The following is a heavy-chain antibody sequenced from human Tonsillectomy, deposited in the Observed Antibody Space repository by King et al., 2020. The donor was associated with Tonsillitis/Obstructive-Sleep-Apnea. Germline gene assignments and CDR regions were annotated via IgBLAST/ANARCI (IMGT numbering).Heavy chain of an antibody. D-gene: IGHD5-12*01. J-gene: IGHJ6*03. CDR3: ARHDVMGGYENPYFLHV. CDR1: GYSFTNYW. Sequence: VQLVQSGAEVKKPGESLKISCKGSGYSFTNYWIGWVRQMPGKGLEWMGIIYPGDSDTIYSPSFQDQVTISADKSISAAYLQRSSLKASDTAMYYCARHDVMGGYENPYFLHVWGKGTTVTVSS. V-gene: IGHV5-51*01. CDR2: IYPGDSDT.